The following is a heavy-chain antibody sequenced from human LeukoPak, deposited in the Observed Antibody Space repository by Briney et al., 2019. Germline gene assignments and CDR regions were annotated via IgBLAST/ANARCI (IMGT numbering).Heavy chain of an antibody. CDR1: GFTFTSHW. Sequence: GGSLRLSCAASGFTFTSHWMHWVRQTPGKGLVWVSGIKNDGNDTAYADSVKGRFTISRDNAKNTLYLQMDSQRAEDTAVYYCARDMNPTVFDFWGQGTLVTVSS. D-gene: IGHD3-16*01. CDR3: ARDMNPTVFDF. J-gene: IGHJ4*02. CDR2: IKNDGNDT. V-gene: IGHV3-74*01.